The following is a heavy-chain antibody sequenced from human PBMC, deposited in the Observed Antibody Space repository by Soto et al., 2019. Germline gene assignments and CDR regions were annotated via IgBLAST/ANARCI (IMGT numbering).Heavy chain of an antibody. Sequence: VQLQESGPGLVKPSGTLSLTCAVSGGSISSSNWWSWVRQPPGKGLEWIGEIYHSGSTNYNPSLKSRVTITVDKSKNRFALMLSSVTAADAAVYYCGAVRGSYYYGMDVWGQGTTVTVSS. CDR1: GGSISSSNW. D-gene: IGHD3-16*01. J-gene: IGHJ6*02. CDR2: IYHSGST. V-gene: IGHV4-4*02. CDR3: GAVRGSYYYGMDV.